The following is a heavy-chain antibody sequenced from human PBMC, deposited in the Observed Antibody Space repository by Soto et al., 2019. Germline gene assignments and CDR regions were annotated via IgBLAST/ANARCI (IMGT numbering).Heavy chain of an antibody. Sequence: ASVKVSCKASGYTFTSYDINWVRQATGQGLEWMGWMNPNSGNTGYAQKFQGRVTMTRNTSISTAYMELSSLRSEDTAVYYCAKIDFWSGYYTFDYWGQGTLVTVSS. CDR3: AKIDFWSGYYTFDY. D-gene: IGHD3-3*01. V-gene: IGHV1-8*01. J-gene: IGHJ4*02. CDR2: MNPNSGNT. CDR1: GYTFTSYD.